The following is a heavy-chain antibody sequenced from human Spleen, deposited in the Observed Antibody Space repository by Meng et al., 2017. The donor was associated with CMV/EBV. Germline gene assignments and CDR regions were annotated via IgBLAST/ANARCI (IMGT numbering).Heavy chain of an antibody. J-gene: IGHJ5*02. CDR3: AREYSSSSGWFDP. CDR2: IYYSGST. Sequence: SGGSISSGDYCWSWILQPPGKGLEWIGYIYYSGSTYYNPSLKSRVTISVDTSKNQFSLKLSSVTAADTAVYYCAREYSSSSGWFDPWGQGTLVTVSS. V-gene: IGHV4-30-4*08. CDR1: GGSISSGDYC. D-gene: IGHD6-6*01.